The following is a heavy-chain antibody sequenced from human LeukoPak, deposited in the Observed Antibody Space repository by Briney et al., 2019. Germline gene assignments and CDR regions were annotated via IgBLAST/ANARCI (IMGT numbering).Heavy chain of an antibody. Sequence: ALVKVSCKTSGYTFTTCAVHWVRQAPGQRLEWMGWIHADSGNTKYSQKLQGRVAIARDTSASTIYMELTSLRIEDTAVYFCTIGLAGDWDAFDIWGLGTMVTVSS. D-gene: IGHD6-19*01. J-gene: IGHJ3*02. CDR2: IHADSGNT. CDR1: GYTFTTCA. CDR3: TIGLAGDWDAFDI. V-gene: IGHV1-3*01.